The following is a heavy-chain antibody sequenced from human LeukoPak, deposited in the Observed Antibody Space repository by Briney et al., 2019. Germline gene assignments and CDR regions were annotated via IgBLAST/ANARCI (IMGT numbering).Heavy chain of an antibody. Sequence: ASLKVSCKAAGYTFTSYDINWVRQATGQGLEWIGWMNPNSGNTGYAQKFQGRVTMTRNTSISTAYMELSSLRSEDTAVYYCARGTYCSSTSCFRYYYYYMDVWGKGTTVTVSS. J-gene: IGHJ6*03. D-gene: IGHD2-2*01. V-gene: IGHV1-8*01. CDR3: ARGTYCSSTSCFRYYYYYMDV. CDR1: GYTFTSYD. CDR2: MNPNSGNT.